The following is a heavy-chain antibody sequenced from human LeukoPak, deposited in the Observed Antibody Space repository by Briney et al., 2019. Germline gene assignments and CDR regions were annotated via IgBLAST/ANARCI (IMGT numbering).Heavy chain of an antibody. CDR1: GLTFSTSG. J-gene: IGHJ4*02. D-gene: IGHD1-14*01. CDR3: ATVTNGRHYDY. CDR2: IGPTGSDR. V-gene: IGHV3-21*06. Sequence: SGGSLRLSCTASGLTFSTSGFNWVRQAPGKGLEWVASIGPTGSDRYHADSIKGRFTISRDNANNFLYLQMNSLRAEDTAVYYCATVTNGRHYDYWGQGTLLTVSS.